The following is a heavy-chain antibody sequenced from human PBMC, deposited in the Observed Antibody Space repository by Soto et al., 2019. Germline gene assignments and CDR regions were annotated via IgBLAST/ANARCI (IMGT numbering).Heavy chain of an antibody. CDR2: IKQDGSEK. J-gene: IGHJ3*02. D-gene: IGHD3-10*01. CDR3: ARFVWFGELSDAFDI. CDR1: GFTFSSYW. V-gene: IGHV3-7*01. Sequence: VQLVESGGGLVQPGGSLRLSCAASGFTFSSYWMSWVRQAPGKGLEWVANIKQDGSEKYYVDSVKGRFTISRDNAKNSLYLQMNSLRAEDTAVYYCARFVWFGELSDAFDIWGQGTMVTVSS.